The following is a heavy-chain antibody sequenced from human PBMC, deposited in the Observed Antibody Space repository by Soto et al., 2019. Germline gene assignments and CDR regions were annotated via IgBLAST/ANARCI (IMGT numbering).Heavy chain of an antibody. V-gene: IGHV1-69*06. Sequence: QVQLVQSGAEVKTPGSSLKVSCKVSGSRFSNYVISWVRQAPGHGLERLGRIIPIFNSTKYAQSFQGRVTITADKSTSTASLELSSLRADDTGVYYCAREGRGKKAGYNGLVSLGYWGQGTLVTVSS. CDR2: IIPIFNST. CDR1: GSRFSNYV. J-gene: IGHJ4*02. CDR3: AREGRGKKAGYNGLVSLGY. D-gene: IGHD2-2*02.